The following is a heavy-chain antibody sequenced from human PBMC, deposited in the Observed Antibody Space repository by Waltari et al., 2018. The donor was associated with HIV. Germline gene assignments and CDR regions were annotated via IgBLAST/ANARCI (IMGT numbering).Heavy chain of an antibody. V-gene: IGHV3-21*01. Sequence: EVQLVESGGGLVKPGGSLRLSCAASGFTFSSYSMNWVRQAPGKGLEWVSSISSSSSYIYYADSVKGRFTISRDNAKNSLYLQMNSLRAEDTAVYYCARVEDYGDYPFDYWGQGTLVTVSS. J-gene: IGHJ4*02. CDR1: GFTFSSYS. D-gene: IGHD4-17*01. CDR2: ISSSSSYI. CDR3: ARVEDYGDYPFDY.